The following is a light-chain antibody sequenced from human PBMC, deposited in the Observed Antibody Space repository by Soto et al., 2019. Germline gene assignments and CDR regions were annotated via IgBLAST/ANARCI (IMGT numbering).Light chain of an antibody. CDR2: DAS. CDR1: QSVTSD. Sequence: EMVLTQSPATLSVSPGERVTLSCRATQSVTSDLAWYQQKPGQPPRLLIYDASTRATGIAARFSGSGSGTESTLSISSLLSEDFAVYFCHQYNNWPPTFGQGTKLEIK. V-gene: IGKV3-15*01. J-gene: IGKJ2*01. CDR3: HQYNNWPPT.